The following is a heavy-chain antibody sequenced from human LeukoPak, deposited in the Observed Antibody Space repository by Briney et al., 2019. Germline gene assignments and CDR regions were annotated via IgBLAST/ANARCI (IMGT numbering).Heavy chain of an antibody. Sequence: ASVKVSCKGSGGTFSDYALSWVRQAPGQGLEGIGGSIQMFGTSNYAQKFQGRVTLTTDESTGTAYIELHRLTSADTAVYYCARGSLPTSMRWFDPWGQGTLVTVSS. J-gene: IGHJ5*02. V-gene: IGHV1-69*05. CDR1: GGTFSDYA. D-gene: IGHD2/OR15-2a*01. CDR2: SIQMFGTS. CDR3: ARGSLPTSMRWFDP.